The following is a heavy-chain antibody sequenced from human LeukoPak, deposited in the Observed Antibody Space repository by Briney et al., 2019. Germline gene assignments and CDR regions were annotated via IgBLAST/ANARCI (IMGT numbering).Heavy chain of an antibody. Sequence: GGSLRLSCAASGFIFSGYGMNWVRQAPGKGLEWVSYIGSSGDTIYYADSVKGRFTISRDNAKNSLYLQMGSLRAEDTGVYYCAGEITGTNGFDYWGQGTLVTVSS. J-gene: IGHJ4*02. CDR1: GFIFSGYG. CDR3: AGEITGTNGFDY. D-gene: IGHD1-7*01. V-gene: IGHV3-48*03. CDR2: IGSSGDTI.